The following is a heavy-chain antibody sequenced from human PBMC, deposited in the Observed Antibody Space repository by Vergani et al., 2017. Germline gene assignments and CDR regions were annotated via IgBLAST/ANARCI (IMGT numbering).Heavy chain of an antibody. J-gene: IGHJ6*03. CDR1: GFTFSSFG. V-gene: IGHV3-33*01. Sequence: QVQLVESGGGVVQPGRSLRLSCAASGFTFSSFGMHWVRQAPGKGLEWVAVTWYDGRNDYYADSVKGRFTISRDNSKNTLYLQMNNLRAADTAVYYCARSGYCAHGVCYMTYYYYMDVWGKGTAVTVSS. CDR2: TWYDGRND. CDR3: ARSGYCAHGVCYMTYYYYMDV. D-gene: IGHD2-8*01.